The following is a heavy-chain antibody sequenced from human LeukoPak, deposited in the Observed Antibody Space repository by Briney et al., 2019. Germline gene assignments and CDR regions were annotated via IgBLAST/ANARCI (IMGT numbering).Heavy chain of an antibody. CDR1: GFSFSTYS. CDR3: AKVPYDSSGYHDY. V-gene: IGHV3-48*01. CDR2: ISSSSSTI. D-gene: IGHD3-22*01. J-gene: IGHJ4*02. Sequence: GGSLRLSCAASGFSFSTYSMNWVRQAPGKGLEGGSYISSSSSTIYYADSVKGRFTISRDNAKNSLYLQMNSLRAEDTAVYYCAKVPYDSSGYHDYWGQGTLVTVSS.